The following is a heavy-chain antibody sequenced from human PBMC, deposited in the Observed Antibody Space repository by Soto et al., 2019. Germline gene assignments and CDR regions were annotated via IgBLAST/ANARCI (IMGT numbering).Heavy chain of an antibody. Sequence: GAPVNVSSKASGGTLSSYSIRWVSQAPRQVLEWMGGIIPIFGTANYAQTLKGRVTITADESTTTAYMEMSSLRSEDTAVYYCARDRYCSGGSCYSSDAFDIWGQGTMVTVSS. D-gene: IGHD2-15*01. CDR2: IIPIFGTA. CDR3: ARDRYCSGGSCYSSDAFDI. V-gene: IGHV1-69*13. CDR1: GGTLSSYS. J-gene: IGHJ3*02.